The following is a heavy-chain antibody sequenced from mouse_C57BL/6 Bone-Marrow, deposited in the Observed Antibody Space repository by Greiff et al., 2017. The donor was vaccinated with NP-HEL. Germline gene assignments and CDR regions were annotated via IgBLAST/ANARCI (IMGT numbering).Heavy chain of an antibody. CDR2: TNPNNGGT. J-gene: IGHJ4*01. CDR1: GYTFTDYY. CDR3: ARLRRYAMDY. Sequence: EVQLQQSGPELVKPGASVKISCKASGYTFTDYYMNWVKQSHGKSLEWIGDTNPNNGGTSYNQKFKGKATLTVDKSSSTAYMELRSLTSEDSAVYYCARLRRYAMDYWGQGTSVTVSS. V-gene: IGHV1-26*01. D-gene: IGHD2-12*01.